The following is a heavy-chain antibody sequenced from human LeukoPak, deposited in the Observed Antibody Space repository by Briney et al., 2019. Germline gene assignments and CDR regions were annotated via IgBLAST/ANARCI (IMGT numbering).Heavy chain of an antibody. Sequence: PGGSLRLSCAASGFTFSSYSMNWVRQAPGKGLEWVSYISSSSTIYYADSVKGRFTISRDNAKNSLYLQMNSLRAEDTAVYYCARVWGDYGYFDLWGRGTLVTVSS. CDR3: ARVWGDYGYFDL. J-gene: IGHJ2*01. CDR1: GFTFSSYS. V-gene: IGHV3-48*04. CDR2: ISSSSTI. D-gene: IGHD1-26*01.